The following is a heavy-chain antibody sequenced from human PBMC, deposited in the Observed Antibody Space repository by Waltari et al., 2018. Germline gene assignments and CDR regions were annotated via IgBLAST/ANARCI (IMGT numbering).Heavy chain of an antibody. CDR2: VVRMLGTS. CDR1: GGTFSSYA. CDR3: ARKVWAGTGTMYYFDY. D-gene: IGHD1-7*01. Sequence: QVQLVQSGAEVKKPGSSVKVSCKASGGTFSSYAISWVRQAPGQGLEWMGGVVRMLGTSNCARKVQREVTITADEATRTAFMELSSLRSEDTAVYYCARKVWAGTGTMYYFDYWGQGALVTVSS. J-gene: IGHJ4*02. V-gene: IGHV1-69*11.